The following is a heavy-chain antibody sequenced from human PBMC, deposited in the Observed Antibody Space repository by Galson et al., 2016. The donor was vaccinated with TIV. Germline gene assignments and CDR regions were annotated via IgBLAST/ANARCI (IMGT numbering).Heavy chain of an antibody. CDR2: IPYTSATI. D-gene: IGHD4-23*01. J-gene: IGHJ3*01. Sequence: SLRLSCSASGFTFSSWHMDWVRQAPGEGLEWLSFIPYTSATIYYADSVKGRFTVSRDNAKNSLYLQMNSLRAEDTAVYYCARPGNYDGDRRGAFDLWGQGTMVTVSP. CDR1: GFTFSSWH. V-gene: IGHV3-48*04. CDR3: ARPGNYDGDRRGAFDL.